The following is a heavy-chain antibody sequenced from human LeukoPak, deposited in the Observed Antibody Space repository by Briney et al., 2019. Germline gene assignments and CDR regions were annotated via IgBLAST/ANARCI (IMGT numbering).Heavy chain of an antibody. J-gene: IGHJ6*03. Sequence: GGSLRLSCAASGFTFNSYEMNWVRQAPGKGLDWVSYISTSGSTIYYADSVKGRFTISSDNAKNSLYLQMNSLRAEDTALYYCAKDMKTQWYYYYVDVWGKGTTATVSS. CDR2: ISTSGSTI. V-gene: IGHV3-48*03. D-gene: IGHD6-19*01. CDR1: GFTFNSYE. CDR3: AKDMKTQWYYYYVDV.